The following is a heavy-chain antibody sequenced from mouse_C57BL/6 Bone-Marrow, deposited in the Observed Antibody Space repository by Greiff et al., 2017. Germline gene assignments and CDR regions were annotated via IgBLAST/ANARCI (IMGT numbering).Heavy chain of an antibody. V-gene: IGHV1-9*01. CDR3: ARSDGSRLYYYAMDY. CDR2: ILPGSGST. D-gene: IGHD1-1*01. CDR1: GYTFTGYW. Sequence: QVQLQQSGAELMKPGASVKLSCKATGYTFTGYWIEWVKQRPGHGLEWIGEILPGSGSTNYNEKFKGKATFTADTSSNTAYMQLSSLTTEDSVIYYCARSDGSRLYYYAMDYWGQGTSVTVSS. J-gene: IGHJ4*01.